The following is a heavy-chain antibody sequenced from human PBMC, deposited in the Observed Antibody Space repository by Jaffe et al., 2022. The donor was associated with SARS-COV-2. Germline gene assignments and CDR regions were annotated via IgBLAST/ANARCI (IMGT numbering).Heavy chain of an antibody. V-gene: IGHV4-61*02. J-gene: IGHJ6*02. D-gene: IGHD3-16*01. Sequence: QVQLQESGPGLVKPSQTLSLTCTVSGGSISSGSYYWSWIRQPAGKGLEWIGRIYTSGSTNYNPSLKSRVTISVDTSKNQFSLKLSSVTAADTAVYYCARARFGNSNYYYGMDVWGQGTTVTVSS. CDR1: GGSISSGSYY. CDR3: ARARFGNSNYYYGMDV. CDR2: IYTSGST.